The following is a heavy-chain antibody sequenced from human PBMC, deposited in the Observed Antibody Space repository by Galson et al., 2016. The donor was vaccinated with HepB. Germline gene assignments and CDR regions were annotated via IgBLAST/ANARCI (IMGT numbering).Heavy chain of an antibody. CDR2: IYSGGDT. D-gene: IGHD4-17*01. Sequence: SLRLSCAVSGFTVSSDYMSWVRQAPGKELEWVSVIYSGGDTYYVDSVKGRFTISRDNSKNTLYLQMSSLRTEDTAVYFCARDPGLRNGMGGWGKGITVTVSS. CDR1: GFTVSSDY. V-gene: IGHV3-66*02. J-gene: IGHJ6*04. CDR3: ARDPGLRNGMGG.